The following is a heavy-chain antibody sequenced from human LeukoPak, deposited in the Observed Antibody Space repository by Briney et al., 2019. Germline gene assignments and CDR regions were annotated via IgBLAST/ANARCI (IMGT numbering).Heavy chain of an antibody. CDR3: ARLSTHGGFYYYFDS. V-gene: IGHV3-9*01. CDR2: ISWNSGHI. J-gene: IGHJ4*02. CDR1: GFTFDDHG. D-gene: IGHD3-22*01. Sequence: GGSLRLSCAASGFTFDDHGMHWVRQAPGKGLEWVSGISWNSGHIVYADSVKGRFTISRDNAKNSLYLEMSSLRAEDTALYYCARLSTHGGFYYYFDSWGQGTLVTVSS.